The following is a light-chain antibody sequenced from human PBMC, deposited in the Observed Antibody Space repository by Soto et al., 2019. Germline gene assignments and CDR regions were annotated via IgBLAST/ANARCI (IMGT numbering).Light chain of an antibody. CDR1: QSVLYSSNNKNY. CDR2: WAS. J-gene: IGKJ1*01. Sequence: DIVMTQSPDSLAVSLGERATINCKSSQSVLYSSNNKNYLAWYQQKPGPPPKLLIYWASARESVVTGLFSGSGWSTDFTLTISCQQAEDVAGYYCQQYYSNPRTFGQGTKVEIK. V-gene: IGKV4-1*01. CDR3: QQYYSNPRT.